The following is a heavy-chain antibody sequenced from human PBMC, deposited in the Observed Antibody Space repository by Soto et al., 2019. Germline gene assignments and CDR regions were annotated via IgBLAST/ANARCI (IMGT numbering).Heavy chain of an antibody. V-gene: IGHV1-69*01. CDR2: IIPIFGTA. Sequence: QVQLVQSGAEVKKPGSSVKVSCKASGVTFSSYAISWVRQAPGQGLEWMGGIIPIFGTANYAQKFQGRVTITADESTSTAYMELSSLRSEDTAVYYCARMLGYCSRTSCYRTFSFDCWGQGTLVTVGS. D-gene: IGHD2-2*01. CDR3: ARMLGYCSRTSCYRTFSFDC. J-gene: IGHJ4*02. CDR1: GVTFSSYA.